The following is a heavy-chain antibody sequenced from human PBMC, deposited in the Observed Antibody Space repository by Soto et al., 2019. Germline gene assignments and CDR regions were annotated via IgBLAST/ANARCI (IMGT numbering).Heavy chain of an antibody. V-gene: IGHV4-4*02. CDR3: ARGQPGYSSTIPLGRYFDY. Sequence: SETLSLTCAVSGGSISSSNWWSWVRQPPGKGLEWIGEIYHSGSTNYNPSLKSLVTISVDKSKNQFSLKLSSVTAADTAVYYCARGQPGYSSTIPLGRYFDYWGQGTLVTVSS. CDR1: GGSISSSNW. J-gene: IGHJ4*02. CDR2: IYHSGST. D-gene: IGHD6-13*01.